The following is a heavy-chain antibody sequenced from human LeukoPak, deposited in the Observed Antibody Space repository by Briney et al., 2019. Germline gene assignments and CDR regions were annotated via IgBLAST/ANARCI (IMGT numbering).Heavy chain of an antibody. CDR3: AREFVALDY. Sequence: GGSLRLSCAASGFTFSSYWMSWVRQAPGKGLEWVANINKDGGEKYYVDSVKGRFTISRDNAKNSLYLQMNSLRADDTAVYYCAREFVALDYWGQGTLVTVSS. CDR2: INKDGGEK. V-gene: IGHV3-7*03. D-gene: IGHD3-10*01. CDR1: GFTFSSYW. J-gene: IGHJ4*02.